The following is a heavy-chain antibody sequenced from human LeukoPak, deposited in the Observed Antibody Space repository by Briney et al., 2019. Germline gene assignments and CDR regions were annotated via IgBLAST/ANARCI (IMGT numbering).Heavy chain of an antibody. CDR3: ARDVPAAPTRFDY. Sequence: SETLSLTCTVSGGSISSYYWSWIRQPPGKGLEWIGYIYYSGSTNYNPSLKSRVTMSVDTSKNQFSLKLSSVTAADTAVYYCARDVPAAPTRFDYWGQGTLVTVSS. D-gene: IGHD2-2*01. CDR1: GGSISSYY. V-gene: IGHV4-59*12. CDR2: IYYSGST. J-gene: IGHJ4*02.